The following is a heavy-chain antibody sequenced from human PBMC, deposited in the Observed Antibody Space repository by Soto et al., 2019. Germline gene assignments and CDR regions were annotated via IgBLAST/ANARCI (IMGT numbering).Heavy chain of an antibody. V-gene: IGHV3-74*01. J-gene: IGHJ3*02. CDR2: INSDGSST. CDR3: ARETGYCRGGTCYDGFDI. D-gene: IGHD2-15*01. Sequence: EVQLVESGGGLVQPGGSLRLSCVASGFTLSNYWMHWVRQAPGKGLVWVSRINSDGSSTSYADSVKGRFTISRDNAKNTLYVQMNSLRAEDTAVYYCARETGYCRGGTCYDGFDIWGKGTMVTVSS. CDR1: GFTLSNYW.